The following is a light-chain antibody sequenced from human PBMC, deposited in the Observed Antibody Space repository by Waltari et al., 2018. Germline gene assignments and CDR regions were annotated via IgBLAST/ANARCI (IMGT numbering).Light chain of an antibody. J-gene: IGKJ1*01. CDR3: QHYLRLPVT. CDR1: ESVSRA. V-gene: IGKV3-20*01. Sequence: ELVLTPSPGTLSLSVGERATVSCRASESVSRALAWYQQKPGQAPRLLIYGASTRATGIPDRFSGSGSGTDFSLTISRLEPDDFAVYYCQHYLRLPVTFGQGTTVEI. CDR2: GAS.